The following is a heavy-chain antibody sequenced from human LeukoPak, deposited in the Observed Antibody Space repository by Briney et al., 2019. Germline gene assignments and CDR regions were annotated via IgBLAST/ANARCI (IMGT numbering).Heavy chain of an antibody. D-gene: IGHD1-1*01. V-gene: IGHV3-66*01. CDR1: GFTVSSNY. CDR3: VTSWNRQQRDY. CDR2: IYSGGST. Sequence: GGSLRLSCAASGFTVSSNYMSWVRRAPGKGLEWVSVIYSGGSTYYADSVKGRFTISRDNSKNTLYLQMNSLRAEDTAVYYCVTSWNRQQRDYWGQGILVTVSS. J-gene: IGHJ4*02.